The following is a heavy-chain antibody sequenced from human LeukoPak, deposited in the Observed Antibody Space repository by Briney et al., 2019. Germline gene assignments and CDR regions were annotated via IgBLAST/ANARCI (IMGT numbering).Heavy chain of an antibody. V-gene: IGHV3-21*01. CDR2: ISGSSSHI. Sequence: GGSLRLSCTASGFTFSTYTMHWVRQAPGKGLEWVSSISGSSSHISYADSVKGRFTISRDNAKNSLYVQLNSLRGDDTAVYYCARGVVPAAFDYWGQGTLVTVSS. CDR3: ARGVVPAAFDY. D-gene: IGHD2-2*01. J-gene: IGHJ4*02. CDR1: GFTFSTYT.